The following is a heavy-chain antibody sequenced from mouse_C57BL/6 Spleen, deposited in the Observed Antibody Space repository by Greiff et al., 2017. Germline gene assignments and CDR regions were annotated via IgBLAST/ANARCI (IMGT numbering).Heavy chain of an antibody. D-gene: IGHD1-1*01. CDR1: GFTFSDYG. Sequence: EVKLVESGGGLVKPGGSLKLSCAASGFTFSDYGMHWVRQAPEKGLEWVAYISSGSSTIYYADTVKGRFTISRDNAKNTLFLQMTSLRSEDTAMYYCARNDYYGSRNFDYWGQGTTRTVSS. J-gene: IGHJ2*01. V-gene: IGHV5-17*01. CDR2: ISSGSSTI. CDR3: ARNDYYGSRNFDY.